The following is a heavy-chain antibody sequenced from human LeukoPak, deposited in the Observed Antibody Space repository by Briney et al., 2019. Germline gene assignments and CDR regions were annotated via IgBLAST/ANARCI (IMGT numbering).Heavy chain of an antibody. J-gene: IGHJ3*02. V-gene: IGHV1-69*05. CDR1: GGTFSSYA. Sequence: SVKVSCKASGGTFSSYAISWLRQAPGQGLEWMGRIIPIFGTANYAQKFQGRVTITTDESTSTAYMELSSLRSEDTAVYYCAARSGYYPDAFDIWGQGTMVTVSS. CDR2: IIPIFGTA. D-gene: IGHD3-22*01. CDR3: AARSGYYPDAFDI.